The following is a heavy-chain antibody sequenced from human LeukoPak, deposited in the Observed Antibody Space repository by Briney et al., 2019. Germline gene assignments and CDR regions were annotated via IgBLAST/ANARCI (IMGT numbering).Heavy chain of an antibody. V-gene: IGHV3-48*01. Sequence: GGSLGLSCAASGFTFSSYSMNWVRQAPGKGLEWVSYISSSSSTIYYADSVKGRFTISRDNSKNTLFLQMNSLRAEDTAVYYCAKGGYSSSWDYWGQGTLVTVSS. CDR3: AKGGYSSSWDY. J-gene: IGHJ4*02. CDR1: GFTFSSYS. CDR2: ISSSSSTI. D-gene: IGHD6-13*01.